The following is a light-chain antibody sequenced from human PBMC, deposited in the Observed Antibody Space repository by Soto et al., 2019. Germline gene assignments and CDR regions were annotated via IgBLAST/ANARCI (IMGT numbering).Light chain of an antibody. CDR2: STS. CDR3: QQHASYPRD. CDR1: QDISNR. Sequence: DIPMTQSPSALSAAVGDRVTITCRASQDISNRLGWFQQRPGKAPKRLIYSTSGLETGVPSRFSGTGSGTEFTLTISSLQPEDFATYYCQQHASYPRDFGQGTKVEIK. J-gene: IGKJ1*01. V-gene: IGKV1-17*03.